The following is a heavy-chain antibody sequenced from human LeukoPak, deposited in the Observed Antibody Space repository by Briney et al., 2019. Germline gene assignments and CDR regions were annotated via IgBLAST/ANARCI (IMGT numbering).Heavy chain of an antibody. CDR3: ARDYNSLDY. CDR1: GGSISSSSYY. Sequence: SETLSLTCTVSGGSISSSSYYWGWIRQPPGKGLEWIGSIYYSGSTYYNPSLKSRVTISVDTSKNQFSLKLSSVTAADTAVYYCARDYNSLDYWGQGTLVTVSS. V-gene: IGHV4-39*02. D-gene: IGHD3-10*01. CDR2: IYYSGST. J-gene: IGHJ4*02.